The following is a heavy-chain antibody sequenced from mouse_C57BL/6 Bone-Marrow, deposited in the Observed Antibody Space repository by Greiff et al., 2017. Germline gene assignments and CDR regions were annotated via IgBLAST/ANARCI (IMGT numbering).Heavy chain of an antibody. D-gene: IGHD2-2*01. CDR2: INPYNGGT. J-gene: IGHJ2*01. CDR1: GYTFTDYY. V-gene: IGHV1-19*01. CDR3: ARLRWLRRRRYYFDY. Sequence: EVQVVESGPVLVKPGASVKMSCKASGYTFTDYYMNWVKQSHGKSLEWIGVINPYNGGTSYNQKFKGKATLTVDKSSSTAYMELNSLTSEDSAVYYCARLRWLRRRRYYFDYWGQGTTLTVSS.